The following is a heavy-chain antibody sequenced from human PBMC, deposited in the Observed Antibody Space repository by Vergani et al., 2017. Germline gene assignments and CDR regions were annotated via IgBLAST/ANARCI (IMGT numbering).Heavy chain of an antibody. CDR1: GFTLSNYA. D-gene: IGHD6-19*01. V-gene: IGHV3-23*01. CDR3: AKDRGSGWYVVVDY. Sequence: EVQLLESGGGLVQPWGSLRLSCAASGFTLSNYAMSWVRQAPGKGLEWVSAISGSGGSTYYADSVKGRFTISRDNSKNTLYLQMNSLRDEDTAVYYCAKDRGSGWYVVVDYWGQGTLVTVSS. J-gene: IGHJ4*02. CDR2: ISGSGGST.